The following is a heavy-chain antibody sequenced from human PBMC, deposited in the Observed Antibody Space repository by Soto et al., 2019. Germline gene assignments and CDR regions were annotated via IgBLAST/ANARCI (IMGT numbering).Heavy chain of an antibody. Sequence: ASVKVSCKASGYTYTSYGISWVRQAPGQGLEWMGWISAYNGNTNYAQKLQGRVTMTTDTSTSTAYMELRSLRSDDTAVYYCARSIAAAVDFDYWGQGTLVTVSS. CDR1: GYTYTSYG. J-gene: IGHJ4*02. V-gene: IGHV1-18*01. CDR2: ISAYNGNT. CDR3: ARSIAAAVDFDY. D-gene: IGHD6-13*01.